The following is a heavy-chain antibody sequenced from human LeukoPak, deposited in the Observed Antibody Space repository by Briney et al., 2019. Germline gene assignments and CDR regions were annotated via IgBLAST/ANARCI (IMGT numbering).Heavy chain of an antibody. Sequence: TGRSLRLSCAASGFTFSSYAMHWVRQAPGKGLEWVAVISYDGSNKYYADSVKGRFTISRDNSKNTLYLQMNSLRAEDTAVYYCARGARGDPGDYWGQGTLVTVSS. V-gene: IGHV3-30-3*01. J-gene: IGHJ4*02. CDR3: ARGARGDPGDY. CDR1: GFTFSSYA. D-gene: IGHD4-17*01. CDR2: ISYDGSNK.